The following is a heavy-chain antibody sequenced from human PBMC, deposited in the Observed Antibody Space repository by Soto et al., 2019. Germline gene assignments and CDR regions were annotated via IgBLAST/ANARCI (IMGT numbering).Heavy chain of an antibody. V-gene: IGHV3-9*01. CDR3: AKGYSYGSYYYYYYGMDV. CDR2: ISWNSGSI. J-gene: IGHJ6*02. CDR1: GFTFDDYA. D-gene: IGHD5-18*01. Sequence: DVQLVESGGGLVQPGRSLRLSCAASGFTFDDYAMHWVRQAPGKGLEWVSGISWNSGSIGYADSVKGRFTISRDNAKNSLYLQMNSLRAEDTALYYCAKGYSYGSYYYYYYGMDVWGQGTTVTVSS.